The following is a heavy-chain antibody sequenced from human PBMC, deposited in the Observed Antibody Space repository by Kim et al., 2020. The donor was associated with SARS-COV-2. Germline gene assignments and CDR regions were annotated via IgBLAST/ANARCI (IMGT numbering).Heavy chain of an antibody. CDR3: ARGGVTGQKGNWFDP. J-gene: IGHJ5*02. CDR1: GGSFSGYY. CDR2: INHSGST. V-gene: IGHV4-34*01. Sequence: SETLSLTCAVYGGSFSGYYWSWIRQPPGKGLEWIGEINHSGSTNYNPSLKSRVTISVDTSKNQFSLKLSSVTAADTAVYYCARGGVTGQKGNWFDPWGQG. D-gene: IGHD1-20*01.